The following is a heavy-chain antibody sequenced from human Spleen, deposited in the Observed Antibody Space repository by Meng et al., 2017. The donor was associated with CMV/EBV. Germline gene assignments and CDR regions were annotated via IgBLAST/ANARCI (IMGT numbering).Heavy chain of an antibody. D-gene: IGHD6-19*01. CDR3: ARDSRIAVADIH. CDR1: GVTISNHW. J-gene: IGHJ4*02. CDR2: SNNDGSIT. Sequence: GESLKISCVASGVTISNHWMHWVRQVPGKGLVWVSHSNNDGSITNYVDSVKGRFTISRDNSKNTLYLQMNSLRAEDTAVYYCARDSRIAVADIHWGRGTLVTVSS. V-gene: IGHV3-74*01.